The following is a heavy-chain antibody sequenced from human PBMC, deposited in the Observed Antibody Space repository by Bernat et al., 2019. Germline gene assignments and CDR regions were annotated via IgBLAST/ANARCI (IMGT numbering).Heavy chain of an antibody. CDR3: VYAKHTGGVTKKWFGP. J-gene: IGHJ5*02. V-gene: IGHV2-5*04. CDR2: IYWNDDK. D-gene: IGHD2-8*02. Sequence: QITLKESGPTLVKPTQTLTLTCTFSGFSLTTSEVGVGWIRQPPGKALEWLGIIYWNDDKRYSPSLKSRLAINKDTSKNQVVLTMANMEPVDTGTYYCVYAKHTGGVTKKWFGPWGQGTLVTVSS. CDR1: GFSLTTSEVG.